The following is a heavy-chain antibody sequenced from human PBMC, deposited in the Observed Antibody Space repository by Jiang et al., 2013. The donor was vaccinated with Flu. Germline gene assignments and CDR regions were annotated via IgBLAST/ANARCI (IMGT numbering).Heavy chain of an antibody. CDR3: AHKFPRGYSYVGAFDI. V-gene: IGHV2-5*02. CDR1: GFSLSTSGVG. D-gene: IGHD5-18*01. CDR2: IYWDDDK. J-gene: IGHJ3*02. Sequence: KPTQTLTLTCTFSGFSLSTSGVGVGWIRQPPGKALEWLALIYWDDDKRYSPSLKSRLTITKDTSKNQVVLTMTNMDPVDTATYYCAHKFPRGYSYVGAFDIWGQGTMVTVSS.